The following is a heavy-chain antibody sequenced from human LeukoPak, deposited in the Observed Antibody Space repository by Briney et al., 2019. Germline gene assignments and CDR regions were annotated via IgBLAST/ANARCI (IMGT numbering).Heavy chain of an antibody. D-gene: IGHD6-13*01. Sequence: GRSLRLSCAASGFSFSAYGVLWVRQAPGKGLEWVAVIWYDGSSKDYADSVKGRFTFSRDNSKTTLYLQMNSLTVEDTAVYYCARSQSSSLIDYWGQGTLVTVSS. CDR2: IWYDGSSK. CDR1: GFSFSAYG. J-gene: IGHJ4*02. CDR3: ARSQSSSLIDY. V-gene: IGHV3-33*01.